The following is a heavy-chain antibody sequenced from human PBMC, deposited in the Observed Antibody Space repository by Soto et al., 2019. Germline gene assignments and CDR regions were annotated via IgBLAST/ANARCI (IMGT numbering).Heavy chain of an antibody. D-gene: IGHD5-12*01. J-gene: IGHJ4*02. CDR2: INPSGAST. CDR1: GYTFTSYY. V-gene: IGHV1-46*01. Sequence: QVQLVQSGAEVTKPGASVKVSCKASGYTFTSYYIHWVRQAPGQGLEWVGLINPSGASTTYAQKFQGRVTMTRDTSTSTVYMELNSLRSEDTAVYFSARDAQIGHGYSAYHTYWGQGTLVTVSS. CDR3: ARDAQIGHGYSAYHTY.